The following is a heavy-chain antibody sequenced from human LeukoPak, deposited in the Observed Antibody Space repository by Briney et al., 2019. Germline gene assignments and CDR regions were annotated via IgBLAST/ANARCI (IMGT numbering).Heavy chain of an antibody. CDR1: GYTFTIYY. CDR3: AWQKVVTAIPTPLGGYFDY. V-gene: IGHV1-46*01. D-gene: IGHD2-21*02. J-gene: IGHJ4*02. Sequence: ASVKVSCKASGYTFTIYYMHWVRQALGQGLEWVGIINPSGGSTSYPQKFQGRVTMTRDTSTSTVYMELSSLRSDDTAVYYCAWQKVVTAIPTPLGGYFDYWGQGTLVTVSS. CDR2: INPSGGST.